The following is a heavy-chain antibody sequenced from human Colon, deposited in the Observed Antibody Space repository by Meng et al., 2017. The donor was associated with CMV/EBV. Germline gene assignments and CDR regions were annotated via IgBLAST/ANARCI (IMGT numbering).Heavy chain of an antibody. J-gene: IGHJ4*02. CDR3: VRSLNDASGQFRDY. CDR2: ISPYSGHT. V-gene: IGHV1-18*01. D-gene: IGHD3-3*01. CDR1: GGTFSSYT. Sequence: ASVKVSCKASGGTFSSYTISWVRQAPGQGPEWMGWISPYSGHTNSAPKFQGRITLTTDTSTSTAYMDLRSLTSDDTAVYYCVRSLNDASGQFRDYWGQGTLVTVSS.